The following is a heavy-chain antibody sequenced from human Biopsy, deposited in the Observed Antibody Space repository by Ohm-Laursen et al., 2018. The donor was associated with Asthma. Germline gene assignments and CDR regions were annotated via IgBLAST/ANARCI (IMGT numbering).Heavy chain of an antibody. D-gene: IGHD6-6*01. V-gene: IGHV1-69*13. Sequence: SVKVSCKASGGTLNNYAINWVRQAPGQGLEWMGGISPIFGAIKYGQKFQGRLTLTADVFTYTVHMELSSLRPDDTAVLYCAKARRYYYYCDMDVWGQGTTVTVSS. CDR1: GGTLNNYA. CDR2: ISPIFGAI. J-gene: IGHJ6*02. CDR3: AKARRYYYYCDMDV.